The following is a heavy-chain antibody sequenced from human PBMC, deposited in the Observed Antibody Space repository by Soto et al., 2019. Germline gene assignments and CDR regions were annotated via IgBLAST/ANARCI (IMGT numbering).Heavy chain of an antibody. CDR2: ISYDGNIK. D-gene: IGHD5-18*01. V-gene: IGHV3-30-3*01. CDR3: ARTSMVQYYYGMDV. Sequence: QVQLVESGGGVVQPGRSLRLSCVASGFTFSTYAMHWVRQAPGKGLEWVAVISYDGNIKYYVDSVKGRFTISGDNSQNTVFLQMNSLRGEDTAVYYCARTSMVQYYYGMDVWGQGTTVTVSS. J-gene: IGHJ6*02. CDR1: GFTFSTYA.